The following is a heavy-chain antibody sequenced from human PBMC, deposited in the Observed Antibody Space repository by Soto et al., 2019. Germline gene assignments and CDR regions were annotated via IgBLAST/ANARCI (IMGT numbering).Heavy chain of an antibody. D-gene: IGHD6-19*01. CDR3: GRVTIAVAGWAFDY. CDR2: ISTNNGNT. CDR1: GYTFSNYD. J-gene: IGHJ4*02. Sequence: QVQLVQSGAEVKKPGASVKVSCKASGYTFSNYDISWVRQAPGQGLEWMGWISTNNGNTDHAQKLQGRVTMTTDTSTTTAYMELRSLRSDETAVYYCGRVTIAVAGWAFDYWGQGTLVTVSS. V-gene: IGHV1-18*04.